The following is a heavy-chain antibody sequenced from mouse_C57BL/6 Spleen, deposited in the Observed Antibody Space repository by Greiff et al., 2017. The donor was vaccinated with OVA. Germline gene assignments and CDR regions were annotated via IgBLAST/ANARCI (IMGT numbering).Heavy chain of an antibody. J-gene: IGHJ2*01. V-gene: IGHV5-12*01. CDR2: ISNGGGST. CDR1: GFTFSDYY. CDR3: ARGVYDGYYAGYFDY. Sequence: EVKLMESGGGLVQPGGSLKLSCAASGFTFSDYYMYWVRQTPEKRLEWVAYISNGGGSTYYPDTVKGRFTISRDNAKNTLYLQMSRLKSEDTAMYYCARGVYDGYYAGYFDYWGQGTTLTVSS. D-gene: IGHD2-3*01.